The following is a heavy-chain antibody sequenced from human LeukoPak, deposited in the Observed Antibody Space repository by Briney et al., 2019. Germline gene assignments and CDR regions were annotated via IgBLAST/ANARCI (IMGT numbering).Heavy chain of an antibody. V-gene: IGHV3-9*01. Sequence: PGRSLRLSCAASGFTFDDYAMHWVRQAPGKGLEWVSGISWNSGSIGYADSVKGRFTISRDNAKNSLYLQMNSLRAEDTALYYCAKYPYSNYLGNWYFDLWDRGTLVTVSS. CDR3: AKYPYSNYLGNWYFDL. CDR2: ISWNSGSI. CDR1: GFTFDDYA. D-gene: IGHD4-11*01. J-gene: IGHJ2*01.